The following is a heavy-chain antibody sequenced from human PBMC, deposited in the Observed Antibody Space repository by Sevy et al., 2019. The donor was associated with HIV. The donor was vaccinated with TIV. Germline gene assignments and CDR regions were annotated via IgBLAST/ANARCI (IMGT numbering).Heavy chain of an antibody. CDR2: IRYDGSTK. CDR1: GFTFSRYG. Sequence: GASLRLSCAASGFTFSRYGMHWVRQAPGKGLEWVAFIRYDGSTKYYAESVKGRFIISRDNSKDTLYLQMNSLRGDDTSLYYCAKGLGMVQGALLSDDVWGQGTMVTVSS. CDR3: AKGLGMVQGALLSDDV. D-gene: IGHD3-10*01. V-gene: IGHV3-30*02. J-gene: IGHJ3*01.